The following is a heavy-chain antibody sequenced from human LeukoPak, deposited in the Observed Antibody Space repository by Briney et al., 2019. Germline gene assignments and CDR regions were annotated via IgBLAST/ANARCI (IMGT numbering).Heavy chain of an antibody. D-gene: IGHD2-15*01. J-gene: IGHJ6*02. V-gene: IGHV6-1*01. CDR3: AREEVVVAGTHYYGVDV. CDR1: GDRVSSNSAA. CDR2: TYYRSKWYN. Sequence: SQTLSLTCAISGDRVSSNSAAWSWIRQSPSRGLEWLGRTYYRSKWYNDYAGSVKSRIIINPDTSKNQFSLQLNSVTPEDTAVYYCAREEVVVAGTHYYGVDVWGQGTTVTVSS.